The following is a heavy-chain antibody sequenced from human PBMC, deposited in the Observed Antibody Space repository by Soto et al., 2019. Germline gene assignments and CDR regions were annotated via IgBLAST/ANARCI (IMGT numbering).Heavy chain of an antibody. V-gene: IGHV3-23*01. CDR1: GFTFSSYA. Sequence: GGSLRLSCAASGFTFSSYAMSWVRQAPGKGLEWVSAISGSGGSTYYADSVKGRFTVSRDNSKNTLYLQMSSLRADDTAVYYCAKDHEVDFYDSSGYYPITIDYWGQGALVTVSS. CDR2: ISGSGGST. D-gene: IGHD3-22*01. CDR3: AKDHEVDFYDSSGYYPITIDY. J-gene: IGHJ4*02.